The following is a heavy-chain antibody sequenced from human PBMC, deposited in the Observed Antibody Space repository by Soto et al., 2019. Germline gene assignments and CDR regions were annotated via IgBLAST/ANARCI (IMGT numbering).Heavy chain of an antibody. CDR2: INHSGST. CDR1: GGSFSGYD. V-gene: IGHV4-34*01. Sequence: SETLSLTCAVYGGSFSGYDWSWILQPPGQGLEWIGEINHSGSTNYNPSLKSRGTISVDTPKNQFSLKLSSVTAADTAVYYCARRGVFFDFWSGYWDYYYYGMDVWGQGTPATVS. CDR3: ARRGVFFDFWSGYWDYYYYGMDV. D-gene: IGHD3-3*01. J-gene: IGHJ6*02.